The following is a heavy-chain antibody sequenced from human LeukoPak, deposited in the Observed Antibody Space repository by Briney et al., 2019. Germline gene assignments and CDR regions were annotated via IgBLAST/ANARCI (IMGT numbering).Heavy chain of an antibody. V-gene: IGHV4-34*01. CDR1: GGSFSGYY. J-gene: IGHJ4*02. D-gene: IGHD6-19*01. CDR2: INHSGST. CDR3: ASDAGYSSGWSY. Sequence: SETLSLTCAVYGGSFSGYYWSWIRQPPGKGLEWIGEINHSGSTNYNPSLKSRVTISVDTSKDQFSLKLSSVTAADTAVYYCASDAGYSSGWSYWGQGTLVTVSS.